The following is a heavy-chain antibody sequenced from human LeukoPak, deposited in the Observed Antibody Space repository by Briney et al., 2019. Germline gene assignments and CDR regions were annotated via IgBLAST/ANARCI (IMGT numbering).Heavy chain of an antibody. Sequence: GGSLRLSCAASGFTFSSYAMSRVRQAPGKGLEWVSAISGSGGSTYYADSVKGRFTISRDNSKNTLYLQMNSLRAEDTAVYYCAKLPYYDFWGGEGWFDPWGQGTLVTVSS. CDR3: AKLPYYDFWGGEGWFDP. CDR2: ISGSGGST. D-gene: IGHD3-3*01. CDR1: GFTFSSYA. J-gene: IGHJ5*02. V-gene: IGHV3-23*01.